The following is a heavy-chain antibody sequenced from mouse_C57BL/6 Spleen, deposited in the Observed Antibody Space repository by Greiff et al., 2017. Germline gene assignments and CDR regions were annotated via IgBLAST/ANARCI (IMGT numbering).Heavy chain of an antibody. CDR3: AKAGEDY. V-gene: IGHV1-69*01. Sequence: QVQLQQSGAELVMPGASVKLSCKASGYTFTSYWMHWVKQRPGQGLEWIGEIDPSDSYTNYNQKFKGKATLTVDKSSSTAYMQLSSLTSEDSAVYYCAKAGEDYWGQGTTLTVSS. CDR2: IDPSDSYT. CDR1: GYTFTSYW. J-gene: IGHJ2*01.